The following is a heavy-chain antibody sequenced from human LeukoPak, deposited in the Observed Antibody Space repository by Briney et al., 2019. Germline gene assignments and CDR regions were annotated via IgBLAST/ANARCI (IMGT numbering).Heavy chain of an antibody. CDR3: ARDRSWMTTLPSWSDP. CDR2: INPNSDDT. CDR1: GYTFSGYY. J-gene: IGHJ5*02. D-gene: IGHD4-11*01. V-gene: IGHV1-2*02. Sequence: ASVKVSCKASGYTFSGYYIHWVRQAPGQGLEWLGWINPNSDDTNYAQKFQGRVTMTRDTSISTAYMELSRLRSDDTAVYYCARDRSWMTTLPSWSDPWGQGTLVTVSS.